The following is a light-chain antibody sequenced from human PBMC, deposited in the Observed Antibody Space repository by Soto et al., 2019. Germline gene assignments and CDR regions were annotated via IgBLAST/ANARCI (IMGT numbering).Light chain of an antibody. CDR2: DAS. V-gene: IGKV1-13*02. Sequence: AIQLTQSPSSLSASVGDRVTITCRASQGISSALAWYQQKPGKAPKLLIYDASSLESGVPSRFSGSGSGTDLTLTISSLQPEDFATYYCQQFNSYPPLTFGGGTKLEIK. J-gene: IGKJ4*01. CDR3: QQFNSYPPLT. CDR1: QGISSA.